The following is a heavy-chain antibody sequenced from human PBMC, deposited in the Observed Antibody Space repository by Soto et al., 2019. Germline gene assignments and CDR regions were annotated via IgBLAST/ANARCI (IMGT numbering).Heavy chain of an antibody. Sequence: GGSLRLSCAASGFTFSSYAMSWVRQAPGKGLEWVSAISGSGGSTYYADSVKGRFTISRDNSKNTLYLQMNSLRAEDTAVYYCAKVRGNTAMVALPSSSHLLRKTSKTHFDYWGQGTLVTVSS. D-gene: IGHD5-18*01. CDR1: GFTFSSYA. CDR2: ISGSGGST. V-gene: IGHV3-23*01. J-gene: IGHJ4*02. CDR3: AKVRGNTAMVALPSSSHLLRKTSKTHFDY.